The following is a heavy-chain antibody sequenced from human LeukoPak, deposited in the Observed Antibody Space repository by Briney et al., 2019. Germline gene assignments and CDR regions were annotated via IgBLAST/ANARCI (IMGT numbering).Heavy chain of an antibody. Sequence: GGSLRLSCVASGFTFRSYAMHWVRQAPGKGLEWVTVISSEGTNKYYADSVKGRFTISRDNSKNTLYLQMNSLRAEDTAVYYCAREKLPETSYYYYYGLDVWGQGTTVTVSS. D-gene: IGHD1-1*01. CDR2: ISSEGTNK. J-gene: IGHJ6*02. CDR3: AREKLPETSYYYYYGLDV. V-gene: IGHV3-30-3*01. CDR1: GFTFRSYA.